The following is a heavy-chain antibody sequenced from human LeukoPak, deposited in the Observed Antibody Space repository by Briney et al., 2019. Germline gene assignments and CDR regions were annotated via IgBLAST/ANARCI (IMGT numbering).Heavy chain of an antibody. D-gene: IGHD6-13*01. CDR3: ARTYSSTWDGSDIYYGMDV. V-gene: IGHV6-1*01. CDR2: TYYRSQWYN. J-gene: IGHJ6*02. Sequence: SQTLSLTCAISGDSVSTNSAAWNWIRQSPSRGLEWLGRTYYRSQWYNDYALSVKSRVSINPDTSKNQFSLQLNSVTPEDTAVYYCARTYSSTWDGSDIYYGMDVWGQGTTVTVSS. CDR1: GDSVSTNSAA.